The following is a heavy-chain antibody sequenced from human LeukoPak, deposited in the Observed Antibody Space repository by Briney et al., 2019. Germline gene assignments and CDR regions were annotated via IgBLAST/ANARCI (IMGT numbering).Heavy chain of an antibody. V-gene: IGHV2-5*02. CDR3: AHRRGMQRTITIFGVVLGGEWFDP. CDR1: GFSLITSGVG. D-gene: IGHD3-3*01. J-gene: IGHJ5*02. Sequence: ESGPTLVNPTPTLTLTCTFSGFSLITSGVGVGWICQPPGKALEWLALIYWDDDKLYKSSLKSRLTITKDTSKNQVVLTMTNMDPVDTATYYCAHRRGMQRTITIFGVVLGGEWFDPWGQGTLVTVSS. CDR2: IYWDDDK.